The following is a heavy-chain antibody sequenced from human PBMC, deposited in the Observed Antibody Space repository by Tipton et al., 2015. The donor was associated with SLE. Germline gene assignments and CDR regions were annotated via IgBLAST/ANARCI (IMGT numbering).Heavy chain of an antibody. Sequence: TLSLTCTVSGGSISSGGYYWSWIRQHPGKGLEWIGYIYFTGSTYYNPSLRSRVTISVDTSKNQFSLKLSSVTAADTAVYYCARHGGGYSSTWYCYYYYIDVWGKGTTVTVSS. J-gene: IGHJ6*03. V-gene: IGHV4-31*03. CDR3: ARHGGGYSSTWYCYYYYIDV. CDR1: GGSISSGGYY. D-gene: IGHD6-13*01. CDR2: IYFTGST.